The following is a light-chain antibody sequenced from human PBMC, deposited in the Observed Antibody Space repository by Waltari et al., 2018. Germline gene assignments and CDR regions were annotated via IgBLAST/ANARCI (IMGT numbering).Light chain of an antibody. CDR2: YDD. CDR3: AAWDDGLKSWV. J-gene: IGLJ3*02. V-gene: IGLV1-36*01. CDR1: TSNVDRNA. Sequence: QSALTQPPSVSEAPSPRVTISCSGSTSNVDRNAVNWYQQLPEKSPRLLIYYDDLRPSGVSDRFAAFKSDTSASLAISGLQSEDEAIYYCAAWDDGLKSWVFGGGTKLTVL.